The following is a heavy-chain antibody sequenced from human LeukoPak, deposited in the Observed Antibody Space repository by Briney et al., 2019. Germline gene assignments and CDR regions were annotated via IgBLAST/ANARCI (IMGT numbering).Heavy chain of an antibody. CDR1: GYTFTSHG. V-gene: IGHV1-18*01. CDR2: ISANNGDT. CDR3: ARDWPTVIADY. J-gene: IGHJ4*02. D-gene: IGHD4-11*01. Sequence: ASVKVSCKTSGYTFTSHGISWVRQAPGQGLEWMGWISANNGDTKYAQRMQDRLTMTTDTSTSTAYMDLRSLSYDDTAIYYCARDWPTVIADYWGQGTLVTVSS.